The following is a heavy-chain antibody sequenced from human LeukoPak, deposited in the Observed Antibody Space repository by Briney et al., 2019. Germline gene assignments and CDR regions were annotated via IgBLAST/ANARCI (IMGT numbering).Heavy chain of an antibody. CDR3: AREAKIEKPNSSGWYYIFDY. D-gene: IGHD6-19*01. J-gene: IGHJ4*02. Sequence: KPGGSLRLSCAASGFTFSSYAMSWVRQAPGKGLEWIGYIYYSGSTYYNPSLKSRVTISVDTSKNQFSLKLSSVTAADTAVYYCAREAKIEKPNSSGWYYIFDYWGQGTLVTVSS. CDR1: GFTFSSYA. V-gene: IGHV4-31*02. CDR2: IYYSGST.